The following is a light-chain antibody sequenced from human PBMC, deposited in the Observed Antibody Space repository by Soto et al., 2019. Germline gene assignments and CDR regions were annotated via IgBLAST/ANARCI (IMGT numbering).Light chain of an antibody. CDR2: VVS. CDR1: QSVSSSF. Sequence: EIVLTQSPGTLSLSPGERATLSCRASQSVSSSFLAWYQQKPGQAPRLLIYVVSSRATGIPDRFSGSGSGTDFTLTISRLEPEDFAVYYCQQYGSSPWTFGQGTKVEIK. V-gene: IGKV3-20*01. J-gene: IGKJ1*01. CDR3: QQYGSSPWT.